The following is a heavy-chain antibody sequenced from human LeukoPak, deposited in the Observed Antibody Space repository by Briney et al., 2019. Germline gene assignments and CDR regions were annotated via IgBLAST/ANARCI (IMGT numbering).Heavy chain of an antibody. D-gene: IGHD2-2*01. V-gene: IGHV3-21*01. Sequence: GGSLRLSCTASGFTFRTYALNWVRPAPGKGLEWVSSISSSSSYIYYADSVKGRFTISRDNAKNSLYLQMNSLRAEDTAVYYCARRSSTTQEYYYYYGMDVWGQGTTVTVSS. CDR1: GFTFRTYA. CDR3: ARRSSTTQEYYYYYGMDV. CDR2: ISSSSSYI. J-gene: IGHJ6*02.